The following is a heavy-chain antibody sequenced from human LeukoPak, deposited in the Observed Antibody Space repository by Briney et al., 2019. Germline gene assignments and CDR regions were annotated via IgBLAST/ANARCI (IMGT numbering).Heavy chain of an antibody. V-gene: IGHV1-8*01. J-gene: IGHJ1*01. Sequence: ASVKVSCKASGYTFTSYDINWVRQATGQGLEWMGWMNPNSGNTGYAQKFQGRVTMTRNTSIGTAYMELSSLRSGDTAVYYCARGHYYDSSGYYSVEYFQHWGQGTLVTVSS. CDR1: GYTFTSYD. CDR3: ARGHYYDSSGYYSVEYFQH. CDR2: MNPNSGNT. D-gene: IGHD3-22*01.